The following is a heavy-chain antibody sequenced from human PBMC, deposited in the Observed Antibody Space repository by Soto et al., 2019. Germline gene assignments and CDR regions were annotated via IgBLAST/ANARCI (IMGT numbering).Heavy chain of an antibody. V-gene: IGHV3-48*02. J-gene: IGHJ6*02. Sequence: PGGSLRRSGAASGFTFSSYSMNWVRQAPGKGREWVSYISSSSSTIHYAESVKVGFAISSNNAKPSLYLQKNSLPDEDTVVYYYASDCTVTSHSYYYYGLDIWGPGTMVNVSS. D-gene: IGHD4-17*01. CDR3: ASDCTVTSHSYYYYGLDI. CDR1: GFTFSSYS. CDR2: ISSSSSTI.